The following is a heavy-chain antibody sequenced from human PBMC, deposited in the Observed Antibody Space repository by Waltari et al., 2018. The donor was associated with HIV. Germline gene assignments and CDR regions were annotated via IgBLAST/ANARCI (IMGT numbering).Heavy chain of an antibody. CDR3: ARGIDAQRVAAPCLDI. Sequence: QVQLRESGPGLVKPSETLSLTCTVPGGSIRTYYWTWIRQPPGKGLEWIGDIYNSRSTDDNPYLKSRATMSVDTAKNQFSLKLSAVTTADTAVYYCARGIDAQRVAAPCLDIWGQGTMVTVSS. CDR1: GGSIRTYY. J-gene: IGHJ3*02. V-gene: IGHV4-59*01. D-gene: IGHD6-25*01. CDR2: IYNSRST.